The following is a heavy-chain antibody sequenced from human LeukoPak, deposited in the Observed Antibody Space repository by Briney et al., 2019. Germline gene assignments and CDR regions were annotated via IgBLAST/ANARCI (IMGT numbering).Heavy chain of an antibody. Sequence: GESLRPSCAASGFTFSSYAMSWVRQAPGKGLEWVSDISGSGGSTYYADSVKGRFTISRDNSKNTLYLQMNSLRAEDTAVYYCARDEGYYYDSSGYGYFQHWGQGTLVTVSS. CDR2: ISGSGGST. CDR3: ARDEGYYYDSSGYGYFQH. V-gene: IGHV3-23*01. J-gene: IGHJ1*01. CDR1: GFTFSSYA. D-gene: IGHD3-22*01.